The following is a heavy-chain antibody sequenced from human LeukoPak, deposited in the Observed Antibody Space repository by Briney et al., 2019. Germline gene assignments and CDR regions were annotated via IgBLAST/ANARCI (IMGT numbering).Heavy chain of an antibody. CDR2: IYHSGST. V-gene: IGHV4-38-2*01. Sequence: PSETLSLTCAVSGYSISSGYYWGWIRQPPGKGLEWIGSIYHSGSTYYNPSLKSRVTISVDTSKNQFSLKLSSVTAADPAVYYCARLELRWWYFDYWGQGTLVTVSS. CDR1: GYSISSGYY. D-gene: IGHD4-23*01. CDR3: ARLELRWWYFDY. J-gene: IGHJ4*02.